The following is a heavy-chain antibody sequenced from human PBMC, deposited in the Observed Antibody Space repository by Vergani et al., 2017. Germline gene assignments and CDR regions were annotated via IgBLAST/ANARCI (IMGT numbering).Heavy chain of an antibody. J-gene: IGHJ6*02. V-gene: IGHV3-33*01. D-gene: IGHD6-6*01. CDR2: IWYDGSNK. Sequence: QVQLVESGGGVVQPGRSLRLSCAASGFTFSSYGMHWVRQAPGKGLEWVAVIWYDGSNKYYADSVKGRFTISRDNSKNTLYLQMNSLRAEDTAVYYCAREVIAAHHRYYYGMDVWGQGTTVTVSS. CDR3: AREVIAAHHRYYYGMDV. CDR1: GFTFSSYG.